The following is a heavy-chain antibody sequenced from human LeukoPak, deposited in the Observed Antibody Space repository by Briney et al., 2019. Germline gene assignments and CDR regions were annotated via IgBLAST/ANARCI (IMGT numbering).Heavy chain of an antibody. CDR2: INIGGTNT. J-gene: IGHJ4*02. D-gene: IGHD4-23*01. V-gene: IGHV3-11*04. CDR3: ARVDVFGGNFPFDY. Sequence: GGSLRLSCAASGFTFNDYYMSWIRQAPGKGLEWLSYINIGGTNTHYADSVKGRFTISRDNAKNSLYLQMNSLRAEDTAVYYCARVDVFGGNFPFDYWGQGTLVTVSS. CDR1: GFTFNDYY.